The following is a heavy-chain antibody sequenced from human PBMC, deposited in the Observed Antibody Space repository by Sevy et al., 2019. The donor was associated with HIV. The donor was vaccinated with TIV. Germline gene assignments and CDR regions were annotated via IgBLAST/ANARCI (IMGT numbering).Heavy chain of an antibody. CDR2: SSWNSGSI. CDR1: GFTFDDYA. V-gene: IGHV3-9*01. D-gene: IGHD6-19*01. CDR3: AKGTGDSKGWYSWFDS. Sequence: GGSLRRSCVASGFTFDDYARHWVRQAPGEGPEWVSGSSWNSGSIGYAESGKGRFTIPRDNAKNSLYLQMNSLRVEDTAYTYGAKGTGDSKGWYSWFDSWGQGTMVTVSS. J-gene: IGHJ5*01.